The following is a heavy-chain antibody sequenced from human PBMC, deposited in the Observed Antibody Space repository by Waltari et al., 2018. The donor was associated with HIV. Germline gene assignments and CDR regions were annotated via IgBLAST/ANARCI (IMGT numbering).Heavy chain of an antibody. J-gene: IGHJ4*02. V-gene: IGHV1-46*03. CDR1: GYTFTSYY. CDR2: NNPRVGST. Sequence: QVQLVQSGAEVKKPGASVKVSCKASGYTFTSYYMHWVRQAPGPGLEWMGINNPRVGSTSYAQKVQGRVTMTRDTSTTTVYMELSSLRSEDTAVYFCARDRGVVVVTAPGYWGQGTLVTVSS. CDR3: ARDRGVVVVTAPGY. D-gene: IGHD2-21*02.